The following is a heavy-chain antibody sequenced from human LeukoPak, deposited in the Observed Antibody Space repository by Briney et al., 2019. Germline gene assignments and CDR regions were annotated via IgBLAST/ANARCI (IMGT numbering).Heavy chain of an antibody. CDR3: AKDRALYRRPDGAFDI. V-gene: IGHV3-23*01. D-gene: IGHD1-14*01. CDR2: ISGSGGST. Sequence: GGSLRLSCAASGFTFSSYGMSWVRQAPGKGLEWVSAISGSGGSTYYADSVKGRFTISRDNSKNTLYLQMNSLRAEDTAVYYCAKDRALYRRPDGAFDIWGQGTMVTVSS. J-gene: IGHJ3*02. CDR1: GFTFSSYG.